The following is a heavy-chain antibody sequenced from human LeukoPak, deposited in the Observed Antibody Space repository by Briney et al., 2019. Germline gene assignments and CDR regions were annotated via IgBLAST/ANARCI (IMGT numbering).Heavy chain of an antibody. CDR3: ARKLVYYDSSGYYHPTHYFDY. J-gene: IGHJ4*02. D-gene: IGHD3-22*01. CDR2: INWNGGRT. Sequence: GGSLRLSCAASGFTFDDYAMSWVRQVPGKGLEWVSGINWNGGRTGYADSVKGRFTISRDNAKNFLYLQLNSLRAEDTALYYCARKLVYYDSSGYYHPTHYFDYWGQGTLVTVSS. CDR1: GFTFDDYA. V-gene: IGHV3-20*04.